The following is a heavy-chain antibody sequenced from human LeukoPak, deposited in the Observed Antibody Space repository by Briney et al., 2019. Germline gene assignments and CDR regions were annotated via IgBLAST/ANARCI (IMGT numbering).Heavy chain of an antibody. CDR1: GFPFSSYS. D-gene: IGHD6-13*01. Sequence: GGSLRLSCAASGFPFSSYSMTWVHQAPGKGLEWVASIKPDGTTKFYVDSVKGRFTISRDNALNSLYLQMNSLRAEDTAIYYCARSIPYGTTWYGRSDYWGQGTLVTVSS. CDR3: ARSIPYGTTWYGRSDY. J-gene: IGHJ4*02. V-gene: IGHV3-7*03. CDR2: IKPDGTTK.